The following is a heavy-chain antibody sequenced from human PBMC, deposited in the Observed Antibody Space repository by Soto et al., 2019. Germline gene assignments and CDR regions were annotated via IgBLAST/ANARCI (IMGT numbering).Heavy chain of an antibody. V-gene: IGHV3-30*18. CDR1: GFTFSSYG. CDR2: ISYDGSNK. Sequence: GGSLRLSCAASGFTFSSYGMHWVRQAPGKGLEWVAVISYDGSNKYYADSVKGRFTISRDNSKNTLYLQMNSLRAEDTAVYYCAKSTVTSYYYYYGMDVWGQGTTVTVSS. D-gene: IGHD4-17*01. CDR3: AKSTVTSYYYYYGMDV. J-gene: IGHJ6*02.